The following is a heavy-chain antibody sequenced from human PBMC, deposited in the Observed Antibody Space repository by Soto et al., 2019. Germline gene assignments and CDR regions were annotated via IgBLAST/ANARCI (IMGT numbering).Heavy chain of an antibody. CDR3: ARQGFGAIRGLVAV. V-gene: IGHV4-59*08. CDR1: GGSISNYY. Sequence: QVPLQESGPGLVKPSETLSLSCTVSGGSISNYYWSWFRQTPGKGLEWIGYVHDSWGSNYNPSLKSRAAISLDTSKSKFSLKLTSVTATDTAVYYCARQGFGAIRGLVAVWGQGTTVTVSS. CDR2: VHDSWGS. J-gene: IGHJ6*02. D-gene: IGHD3-10*01.